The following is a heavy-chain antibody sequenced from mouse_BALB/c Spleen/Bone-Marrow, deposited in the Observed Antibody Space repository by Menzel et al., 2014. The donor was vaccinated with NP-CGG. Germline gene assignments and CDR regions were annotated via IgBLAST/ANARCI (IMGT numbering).Heavy chain of an antibody. CDR2: IDPANGNT. V-gene: IGHV14-3*02. Sequence: VRAKQYGSELETQLASVNVSCSASGFNIKDTYMHWVKQRPEQGLEWIGRIDPANGNTKYDPEFQGKATITADTSSNTAYLQLSSLTSEDTAVYYCAREGPEDCYWGQATTHTFT. CDR1: GFNIKDTY. J-gene: IGHJ2*01. CDR3: AREGPEDCY.